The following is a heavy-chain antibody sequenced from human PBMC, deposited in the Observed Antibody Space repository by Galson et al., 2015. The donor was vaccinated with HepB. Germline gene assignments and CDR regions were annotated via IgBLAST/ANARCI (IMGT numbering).Heavy chain of an antibody. CDR3: IYSSGYDYYFDY. D-gene: IGHD3-22*01. Sequence: SLRLSCAASGFTFSSYAMSWVRQAPGKGLEWVSAISGSGGSTYYADPVKGRFTISRDNSKNTLYLQMNSLRAEDTAVYYCIYSSGYDYYFDYWGQGTLVTVSS. CDR2: ISGSGGST. CDR1: GFTFSSYA. J-gene: IGHJ4*02. V-gene: IGHV3-23*01.